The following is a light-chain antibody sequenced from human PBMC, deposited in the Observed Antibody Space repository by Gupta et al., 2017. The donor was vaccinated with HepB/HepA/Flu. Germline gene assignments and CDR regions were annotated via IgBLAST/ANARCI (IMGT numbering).Light chain of an antibody. CDR3: SSFSRTSTLVV. CDR2: DVN. V-gene: IGLV2-14*03. Sequence: SALTQPASASGSLGPSITISCTATSSDVGAYDAVLWYQQYPGKAPKLLIYDVNSRPSGVSDRFSGSKSGNTASLTISGLQAEDETDYYCSSFSRTSTLVVFGGGTKLTVL. J-gene: IGLJ2*01. CDR1: SSDVGAYDA.